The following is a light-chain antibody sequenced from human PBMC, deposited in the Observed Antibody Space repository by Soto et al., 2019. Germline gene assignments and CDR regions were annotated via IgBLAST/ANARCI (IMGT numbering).Light chain of an antibody. J-gene: IGKJ2*01. Sequence: EIVLTQSPGTLSLSPGERATLSCRASQSVSSNYLAWYQQKPGQAPSLRIYGASSRASDIPDRFSGSGSGTDFTHTITRLEPEDCAVYYCQQYGSSPPYTFRQGPKLEIK. CDR3: QQYGSSPPYT. V-gene: IGKV3-20*01. CDR2: GAS. CDR1: QSVSSNY.